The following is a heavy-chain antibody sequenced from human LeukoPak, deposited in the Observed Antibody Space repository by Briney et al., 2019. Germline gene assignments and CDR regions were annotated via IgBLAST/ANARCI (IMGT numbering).Heavy chain of an antibody. CDR2: INHRGST. V-gene: IGHV4-34*01. D-gene: IGHD3-10*01. CDR1: GGSFSGYY. J-gene: IGHJ4*02. CDR3: ARSVLWFGELLSVPYYFDY. Sequence: SETLSLTCAVYGGSFSGYYWSWIRQPPGKGLEWIGEINHRGSTNYNPSLKSRVTISVDTSKNQFSLKLSSVTAADTAVYYCARSVLWFGELLSVPYYFDYWGQGTLVTVSS.